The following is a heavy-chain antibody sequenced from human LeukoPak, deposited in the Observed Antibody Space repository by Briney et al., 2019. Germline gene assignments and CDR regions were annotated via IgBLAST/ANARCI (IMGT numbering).Heavy chain of an antibody. CDR3: ARGNYYVWGSYRYGFDP. D-gene: IGHD3-16*02. J-gene: IGHJ5*02. V-gene: IGHV4-34*01. CDR1: GGSFSGYY. CDR2: INHSGST. Sequence: PSETLSLTCAVYGGSFSGYYWSWIRQPPGKGLEWIGEINHSGSTNYNPSLKSRVTISVDTYKNQFSLRLSSVTAADTAVYYCARGNYYVWGSYRYGFDPWGQGTLVTVSS.